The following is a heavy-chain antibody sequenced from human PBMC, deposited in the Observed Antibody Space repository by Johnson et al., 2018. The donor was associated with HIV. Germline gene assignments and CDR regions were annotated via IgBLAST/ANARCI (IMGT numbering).Heavy chain of an antibody. CDR1: GFTFSSYA. CDR3: AKESAELLWFGESPGYGAFDI. V-gene: IGHV3-30-3*01. J-gene: IGHJ3*02. D-gene: IGHD3-10*01. Sequence: VQLVESGGGVVQPGRSLRLSCAASGFTFSSYAMHWVRQAPGKGLEWVAVISYDGSNKYYADSVKGRFTISRDNSKNTLYLQMNSLRAEDTAVYYCAKESAELLWFGESPGYGAFDIWGQGTMVTVSS. CDR2: ISYDGSNK.